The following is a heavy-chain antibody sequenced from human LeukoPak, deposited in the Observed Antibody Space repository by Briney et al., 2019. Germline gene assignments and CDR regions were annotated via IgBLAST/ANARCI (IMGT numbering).Heavy chain of an antibody. V-gene: IGHV3-30*18. Sequence: GGSLRLSCAASGFTFSSYGMHWVRQGPGKGLEWVAVISDDGTNKYYTDSVKGRFTISRDSSKNTLFPQMNSLRVEDTAVYYCAKDNKRYSYDYWGQGTLVTVSS. CDR3: AKDNKRYSYDY. CDR2: ISDDGTNK. CDR1: GFTFSSYG. D-gene: IGHD5-18*01. J-gene: IGHJ4*02.